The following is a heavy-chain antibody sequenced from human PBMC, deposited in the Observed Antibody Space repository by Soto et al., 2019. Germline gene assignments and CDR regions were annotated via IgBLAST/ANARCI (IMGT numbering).Heavy chain of an antibody. V-gene: IGHV4-59*12. Sequence: SETLSLTCTVSGGSISSYYWSWIRQPPGKGLEWIGYIYYSGSTNYNPSLKSRVTISVDTSKNQFSLKLSSVTAADTAVYYCARLVLLWFGELPLYYFDYWGQGTLVTVSS. CDR3: ARLVLLWFGELPLYYFDY. CDR1: GGSISSYY. D-gene: IGHD3-10*01. J-gene: IGHJ4*02. CDR2: IYYSGST.